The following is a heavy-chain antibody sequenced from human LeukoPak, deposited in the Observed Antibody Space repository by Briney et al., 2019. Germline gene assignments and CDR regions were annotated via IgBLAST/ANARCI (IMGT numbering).Heavy chain of an antibody. V-gene: IGHV4-34*01. CDR2: INHSGST. D-gene: IGHD2-15*01. CDR3: ARAAVAATGHSPGRYYYYDMDV. J-gene: IGHJ6*04. CDR1: GGSFSGYY. Sequence: SETLSLTCAVYGGSFSGYYWSWIRQPPGKGLEWIGEINHSGSTNYNPSLKSRVTISVDTSKNQFSLKLSSVTAADTAVYYCARAAVAATGHSPGRYYYYDMDVWGKGTTVTVSS.